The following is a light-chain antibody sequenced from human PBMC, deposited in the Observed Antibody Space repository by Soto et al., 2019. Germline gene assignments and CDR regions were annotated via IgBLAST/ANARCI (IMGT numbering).Light chain of an antibody. J-gene: IGLJ3*02. CDR3: CSFANSGTWV. CDR2: EGN. V-gene: IGLV2-23*01. CDR1: SSDVGSYNL. Sequence: QSVLTQPASVSGSPGQSITISCTGTSSDVGSYNLVSWYQQHPGKAPKLMISEGNKRPSGISNRLSGSKSGNTASLTISGLQAEDEADYYCCSFANSGTWVFGGGTKLTVL.